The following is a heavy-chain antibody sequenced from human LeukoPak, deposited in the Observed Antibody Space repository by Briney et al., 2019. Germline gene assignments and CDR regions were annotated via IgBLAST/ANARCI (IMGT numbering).Heavy chain of an antibody. Sequence: GRSLRLSCAASGFTFSSYAMHWVRQAPGKGLEYVSGISSNGDSTYYANSVKGRFTISRDNSKNTLYLQMGSLRAEDMAVYYCYGANAEHWGQGTPVTVSS. CDR3: YGANAEH. CDR1: GFTFSSYA. V-gene: IGHV3-64*01. CDR2: ISSNGDST. D-gene: IGHD2-8*01. J-gene: IGHJ1*01.